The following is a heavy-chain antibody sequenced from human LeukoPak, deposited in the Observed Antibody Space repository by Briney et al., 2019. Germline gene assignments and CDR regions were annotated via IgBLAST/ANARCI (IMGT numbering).Heavy chain of an antibody. CDR2: IYYRGST. V-gene: IGHV4-59*01. D-gene: IGHD6-19*01. CDR3: ARDSSGWYGESAFDI. Sequence: PSETLSLTCTVSGGSISSYYWSWIRQPPGKGLEGIGYIYYRGSTNYNPSLKRRVTISVDTSKTQFSLKLSSVTAADTAVYYCARDSSGWYGESAFDIWGQGTMVTVSS. J-gene: IGHJ3*02. CDR1: GGSISSYY.